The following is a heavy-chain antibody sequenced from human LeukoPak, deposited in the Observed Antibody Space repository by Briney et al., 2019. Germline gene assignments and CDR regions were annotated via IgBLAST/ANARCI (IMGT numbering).Heavy chain of an antibody. D-gene: IGHD3-10*01. J-gene: IGHJ5*02. CDR3: ARMGDYFDSGTYSNWFDP. V-gene: IGHV4-39*01. Sequence: TSETLSLTCTVSGGSISNSDYFWGWIRQPPGKGLTWIGNIYYSGSGYYNPSLKSRVTLSVDTSKNQFSLKLRSVTAADTAVYYCARMGDYFDSGTYSNWFDPWGQGTLVTVSS. CDR2: IYYSGSG. CDR1: GGSISNSDYF.